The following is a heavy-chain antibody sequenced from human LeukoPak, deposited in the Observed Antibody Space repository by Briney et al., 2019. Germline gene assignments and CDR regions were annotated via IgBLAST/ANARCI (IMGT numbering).Heavy chain of an antibody. J-gene: IGHJ4*02. CDR3: ATAYDYGDSVWD. CDR2: IKTKADGGTT. CDR1: GVTFSNAW. D-gene: IGHD4-17*01. Sequence: GGSLRLSCAVSGVTFSNAWMTWVRQVPGKGLEWVGHIKTKADGGTTDYAAPVKGRFTISRDDSKNTLFLQMTSLKAEDTAVYYCATAYDYGDSVWDWGQGTLVTVSS. V-gene: IGHV3-15*01.